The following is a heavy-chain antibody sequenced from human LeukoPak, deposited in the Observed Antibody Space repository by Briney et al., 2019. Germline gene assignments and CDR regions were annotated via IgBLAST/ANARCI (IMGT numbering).Heavy chain of an antibody. CDR1: GGSINSYY. CDR3: AREVGGGFDP. J-gene: IGHJ5*02. V-gene: IGHV4-59*01. CDR2: IYYSGST. D-gene: IGHD3-16*01. Sequence: SETLSLTCTVSGGSINSYYWSWIRQPPGKGLEGIGYIYYSGSTNYNPSLKSRVTISVDTSKNQFSLKLSSVTAADTAVYYCAREVGGGFDPWGQGTLVTVSS.